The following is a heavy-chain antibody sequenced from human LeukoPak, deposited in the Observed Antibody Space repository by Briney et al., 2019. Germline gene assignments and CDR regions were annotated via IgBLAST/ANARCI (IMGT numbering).Heavy chain of an antibody. J-gene: IGHJ4*02. Sequence: SETLSLTCTVSGGSISSYYWSWIRQPPGKGLEWIGYIYTSGSTNYNPSLKSRVTISVDRSKNQFSLKLSSVTAADTAVYYCARGYSSSWYYFDYWGQGTLVTVSS. D-gene: IGHD6-13*01. CDR3: ARGYSSSWYYFDY. V-gene: IGHV4-4*09. CDR2: IYTSGST. CDR1: GGSISSYY.